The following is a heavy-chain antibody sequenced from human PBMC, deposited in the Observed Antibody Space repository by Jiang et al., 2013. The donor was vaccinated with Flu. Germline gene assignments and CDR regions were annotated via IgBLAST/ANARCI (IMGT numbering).Heavy chain of an antibody. D-gene: IGHD2-2*02. CDR2: INPNSGGT. J-gene: IGHJ3*02. CDR1: GYTFTGYY. V-gene: IGHV1-2*04. CDR3: ARDPLHCSSTSCYTSNAFDI. Sequence: SGAEVKKPGASVKVSCKASGYTFTGYYMHWVRQAPGQGLEWMGWINPNSGGTNYAQKFQGWVTMTRDTSISTAYMELSRLRSDDTAVYYCARDPLHCSSTSCYTSNAFDIWAKGQWSPSLQ.